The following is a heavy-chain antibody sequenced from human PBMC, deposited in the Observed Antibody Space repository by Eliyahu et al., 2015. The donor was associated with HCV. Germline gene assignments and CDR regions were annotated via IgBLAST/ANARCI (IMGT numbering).Heavy chain of an antibody. CDR1: EFPFRNYW. CDR3: ARVQAGTTGLDS. J-gene: IGHJ4*02. Sequence: EVQXVESGGDLVQPGGSLXLSCAAXEFPFRNYWMTWVRQAPGXGLEWVASINEDGSEGLYVDSVNGRFTISRDNARNSLYLQLSNVRVGDTAIYYCARVQAGTTGLDSWGQGTLVTVSS. D-gene: IGHD3/OR15-3a*01. V-gene: IGHV3-7*01. CDR2: INEDGSEG.